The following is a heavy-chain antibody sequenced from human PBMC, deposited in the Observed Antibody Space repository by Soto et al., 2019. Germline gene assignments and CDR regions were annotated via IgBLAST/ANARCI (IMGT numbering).Heavy chain of an antibody. CDR2: VYYTGDT. Sequence: QVQLQQSGPRLVKPSETLSLTCTVSSGPDRSHNWAWIRQPPGRGLGWNGYVYYTGDTAYNPSLRCPVTTSADPPTNHISLTVHSVTAADTAVYYCVRQGIGYLLGPGDVWGQGATGSVSS. J-gene: IGHJ6*02. CDR1: SGPDRSHN. V-gene: IGHV4-59*08. CDR3: VRQGIGYLLGPGDV. D-gene: IGHD1-1*01.